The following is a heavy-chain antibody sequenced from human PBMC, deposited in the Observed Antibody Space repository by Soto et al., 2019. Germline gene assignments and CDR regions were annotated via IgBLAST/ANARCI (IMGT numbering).Heavy chain of an antibody. J-gene: IGHJ6*03. Sequence: GESLKISCKGSGYSFSSYWIGWVRQMPGKGLEWMGIIYPGDSDTRYSPSFQGQVTISADKSISTAYLQWSSLKASDTAIYYFARHDGSGIFYYDYYMDVWGKGTTVTVSS. CDR2: IYPGDSDT. D-gene: IGHD3-10*01. V-gene: IGHV5-51*01. CDR3: ARHDGSGIFYYDYYMDV. CDR1: GYSFSSYW.